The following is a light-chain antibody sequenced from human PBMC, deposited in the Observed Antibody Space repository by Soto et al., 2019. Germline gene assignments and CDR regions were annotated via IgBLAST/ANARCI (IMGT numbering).Light chain of an antibody. CDR1: SSDVGGYNY. J-gene: IGLJ2*01. Sequence: QSALTQPRSVSGSPGQSVTISCTGTSSDVGGYNYVSWYQQYPGKAPKLMIYDVSKRPSGVPDRFSGSKSGNTASLTISGLQDEDAADYYCCSYAGSYVVFGGGTKVTVL. V-gene: IGLV2-11*01. CDR3: CSYAGSYVV. CDR2: DVS.